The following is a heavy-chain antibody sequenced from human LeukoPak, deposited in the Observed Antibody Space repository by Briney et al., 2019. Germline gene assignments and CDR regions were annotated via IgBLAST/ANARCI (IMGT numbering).Heavy chain of an antibody. CDR3: ARGNELWPQFDY. CDR1: GGSISSGGYY. CDR2: IYYSGST. D-gene: IGHD5-18*01. V-gene: IGHV4-31*03. Sequence: SETLSLTCTVSGGSISSGGYYWSWIRQHPGKGLEWIGYIYYSGSTYYNPSLKSRVTISVDTSKNQFSLKLSSVTAADTAVYYCARGNELWPQFDYWGQGTLVTVSS. J-gene: IGHJ4*02.